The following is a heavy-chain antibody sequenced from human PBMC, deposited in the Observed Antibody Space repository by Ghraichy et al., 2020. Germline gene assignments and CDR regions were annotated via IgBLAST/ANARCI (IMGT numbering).Heavy chain of an antibody. CDR3: ASDSYVDSLDY. D-gene: IGHD5-18*01. J-gene: IGHJ4*02. V-gene: IGHV4-59*01. CDR2: ISYSGST. Sequence: SETLSLTCTVSGGCISRYYWNWIRQPPGKGLEWIGYISYSGSTDYNHSLKSRVTMSVDTSKNQFSRNLSSVTAADTAVYYCASDSYVDSLDYWGQGTLVTVSS. CDR1: GGCISRYY.